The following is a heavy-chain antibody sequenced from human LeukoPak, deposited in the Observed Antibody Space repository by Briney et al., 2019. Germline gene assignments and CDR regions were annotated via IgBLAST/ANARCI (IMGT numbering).Heavy chain of an antibody. CDR2: ISGSGGST. V-gene: IGHV3-23*01. CDR1: GFTFSSYA. J-gene: IGHJ6*02. CDR3: AKDVSTVYYYGMDV. Sequence: GGSLRLSCAASGFTFSSYAMSWVRQAPGKGLEWVSAISGSGGSTYYADSVKGRFTISRDNSKNTLYLRMNSLRAEDTAVYYCAKDVSTVYYYGMDVWGQGATVTVSS. D-gene: IGHD4-11*01.